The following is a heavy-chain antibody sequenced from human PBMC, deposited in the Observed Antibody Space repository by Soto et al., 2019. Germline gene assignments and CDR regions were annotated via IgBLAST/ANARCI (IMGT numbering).Heavy chain of an antibody. D-gene: IGHD1-1*01. CDR1: GFTFRTYD. Sequence: QVQLVESGGGMVQPGGSLRLSCAVSGFTFRTYDMQWVRQAPGKGLEWVAVVSYDATYENYADSVQGRFPVSRDSSKNTLYLQMNSPRAEDTAVYYCAKVSISKSTAVTFDSWGRGTLVTVSS. CDR3: AKVSISKSTAVTFDS. CDR2: VSYDATYE. V-gene: IGHV3-30*18. J-gene: IGHJ4*02.